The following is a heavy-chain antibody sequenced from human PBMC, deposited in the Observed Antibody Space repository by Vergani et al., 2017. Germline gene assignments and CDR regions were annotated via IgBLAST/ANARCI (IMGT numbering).Heavy chain of an antibody. J-gene: IGHJ4*01. CDR3: ARAYGRYDWFDY. Sequence: QVQLVESGGGVVQPGGSLRLSCAASGFTFSSYGMHWVRQAPGKGLEWVASIRSDESRRYYGDSMEGPFTISRDNSKNTLYLQMKSLRVEDTAVYYCARAYGRYDWFDYWGQRTLVTVSS. CDR1: GFTFSSYG. D-gene: IGHD1-20*01. V-gene: IGHV3-30*02. CDR2: IRSDESRR.